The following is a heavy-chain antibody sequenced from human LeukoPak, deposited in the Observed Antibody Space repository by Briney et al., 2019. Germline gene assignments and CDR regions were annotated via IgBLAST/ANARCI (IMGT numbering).Heavy chain of an antibody. D-gene: IGHD1-26*01. CDR2: ISSSGTTI. CDR3: ARGGGNYYAICYLDY. V-gene: IGHV3-48*03. J-gene: IGHJ4*02. CDR1: GFTFSNYE. Sequence: GGSLRLSCAASGFTFSNYEMNWVRQAPGKGLEWVSYISSSGTTIYYADSVKGRFTISRDNAKNSLYLQMNSLRADDTAVYYCARGGGNYYAICYLDYWGQGTLVTVSS.